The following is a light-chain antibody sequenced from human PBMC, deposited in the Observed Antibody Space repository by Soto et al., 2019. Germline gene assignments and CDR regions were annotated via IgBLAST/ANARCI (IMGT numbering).Light chain of an antibody. Sequence: EIVLTQSPATLSLSPGERATLSCRASQSISSSLAWYQQKPGQAPRLLIYDASSRATGFPARFSGSGSGTDFTLTIGSLEPEVFAVYYCQQRSEWPRTFGQGTKVDIK. CDR3: QQRSEWPRT. J-gene: IGKJ1*01. CDR2: DAS. CDR1: QSISSS. V-gene: IGKV3-11*01.